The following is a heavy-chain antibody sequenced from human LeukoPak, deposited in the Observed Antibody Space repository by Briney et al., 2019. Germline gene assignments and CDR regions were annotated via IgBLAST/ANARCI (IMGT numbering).Heavy chain of an antibody. D-gene: IGHD2-2*01. V-gene: IGHV3-23*01. Sequence: SGGSLRLSCEASGFTFSSYVMSWVRLAPGKGLEWVSATSGSGVTTYYADSVKGRLTASRDNSKSTLYLQMNSLRVEDTAVYYCAKAYCTRTTCLSPDYWGQGTLVTVSS. CDR2: TSGSGVTT. J-gene: IGHJ4*02. CDR1: GFTFSSYV. CDR3: AKAYCTRTTCLSPDY.